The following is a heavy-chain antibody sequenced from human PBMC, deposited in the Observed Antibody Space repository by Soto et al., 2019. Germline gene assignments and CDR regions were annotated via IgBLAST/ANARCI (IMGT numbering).Heavy chain of an antibody. CDR2: IYPGDSAS. D-gene: IGHD2-2*01. J-gene: IGHJ3*02. CDR1: GYSFTTYW. Sequence: GESLKISCKGSGYSFTTYWIAWVRQMPGKGLEWMGIIYPGDSASRYSPSFQGQVTISADKSISTAYLQWSSLKASDTAMYYCARPRSTSCYFCAFDIWGQGTMVTVSS. CDR3: ARPRSTSCYFCAFDI. V-gene: IGHV5-51*01.